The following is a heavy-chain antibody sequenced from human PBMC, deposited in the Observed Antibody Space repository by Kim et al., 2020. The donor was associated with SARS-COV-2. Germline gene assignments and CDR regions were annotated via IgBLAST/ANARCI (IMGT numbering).Heavy chain of an antibody. V-gene: IGHV3-23*01. D-gene: IGHD3-16*01. Sequence: YTDSDEGRFTSSRDNSRNTLYLQMNSLRAEDTAVYYCAKATNYVWDAFDIWGQGTMVTVSS. CDR3: AKATNYVWDAFDI. J-gene: IGHJ3*02.